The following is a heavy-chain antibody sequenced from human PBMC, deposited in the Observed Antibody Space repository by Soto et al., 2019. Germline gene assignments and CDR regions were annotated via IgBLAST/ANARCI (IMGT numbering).Heavy chain of an antibody. V-gene: IGHV4-31*03. CDR1: GGSISSGGYY. D-gene: IGHD3-16*02. CDR2: ICYSGST. CDR3: ARRLTLSAGFDP. Sequence: LSLTCTVSGGSISSGGYYWSWIRQHPGKGLEWIGYICYSGSTYYNPSLKSRVTISVDTSKNQFSLKLSSVTAADTAVYYCARRLTLSAGFDPWGQGTLVTVSS. J-gene: IGHJ5*02.